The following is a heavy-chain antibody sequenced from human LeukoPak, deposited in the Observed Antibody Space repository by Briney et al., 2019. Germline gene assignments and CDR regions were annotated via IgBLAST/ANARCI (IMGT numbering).Heavy chain of an antibody. Sequence: GGSLRLSCVASGLPIADFAMHWVRQAPGKGLEWVSLISGDGVSTFYADSVKGRFSISRDNSKNSLSLEVNSLRTEDTAMYYCARESGKFDYWGQGTLVAVSS. CDR1: GLPIADFA. V-gene: IGHV3-43*02. CDR3: ARESGKFDY. CDR2: ISGDGVST. J-gene: IGHJ4*02.